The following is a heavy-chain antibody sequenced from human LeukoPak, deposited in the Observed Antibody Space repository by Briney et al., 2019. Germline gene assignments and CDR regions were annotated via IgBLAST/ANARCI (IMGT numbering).Heavy chain of an antibody. CDR1: GFTFSGYA. V-gene: IGHV3-23*01. CDR3: AKRPAITASDHFDY. D-gene: IGHD6-13*01. J-gene: IGHJ4*02. Sequence: GGSLRLSCATSGFTFSGYAMSWVRQAPGKGLEFVSTITGSGGDTYYAASVKGRFPVSRDNSKNTLYLQMDSLRVEDTAVYYCAKRPAITASDHFDYWGQGILVTVSS. CDR2: ITGSGGDT.